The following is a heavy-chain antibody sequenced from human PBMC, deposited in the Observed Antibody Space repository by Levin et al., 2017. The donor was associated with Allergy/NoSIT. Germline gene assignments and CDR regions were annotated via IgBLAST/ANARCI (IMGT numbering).Heavy chain of an antibody. Sequence: GGSLRLSCAASGFTFSDNYMSWIRQAPGKGLEWVSYISTSSSHAKYADSVKGRFTISRDNAKNSLYLQMNSLRAEDTAVYYCARSSYDSSWPFQHWGQGTLVTVSS. CDR2: ISTSSSHA. CDR1: GFTFSDNY. D-gene: IGHD6-13*01. V-gene: IGHV3-11*03. J-gene: IGHJ1*01. CDR3: ARSSYDSSWPFQH.